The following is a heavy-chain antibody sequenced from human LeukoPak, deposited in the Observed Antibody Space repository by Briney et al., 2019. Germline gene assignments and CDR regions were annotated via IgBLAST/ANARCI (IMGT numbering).Heavy chain of an antibody. V-gene: IGHV4-30-4*01. Sequence: SQTLSLTCTVSGGSISSTDNSWTWIRQPPGKGLEWIGDIYNSGTTKYNPSLRSRVTISPDTSKNQLSLELRSLTAADTAVYYCARATYYHGSGPYPWFDPWGQGTQVTVSS. CDR1: GGSISSTDNS. D-gene: IGHD3-10*01. CDR3: ARATYYHGSGPYPWFDP. J-gene: IGHJ5*02. CDR2: IYNSGTT.